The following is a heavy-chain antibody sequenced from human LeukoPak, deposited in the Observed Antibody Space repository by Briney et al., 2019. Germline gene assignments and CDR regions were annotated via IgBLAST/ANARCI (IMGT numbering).Heavy chain of an antibody. CDR1: GGSISSGGYS. CDR2: IYYDGTT. D-gene: IGHD3-22*01. CDR3: ARHFRREVLIGSAFDI. Sequence: PSETLSLTCAVSGGSISSGGYSWSWIRQPPGKGLEWTVSIYYDGTTYYNPSLKSRVTTSIDASKKQFSLNLSAVTATDTAVYYCARHFRREVLIGSAFDIWGQGTMVTVSS. V-gene: IGHV4-30-2*03. J-gene: IGHJ3*02.